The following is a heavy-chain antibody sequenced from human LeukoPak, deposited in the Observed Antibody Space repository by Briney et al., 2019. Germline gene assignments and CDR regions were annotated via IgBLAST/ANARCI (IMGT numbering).Heavy chain of an antibody. V-gene: IGHV1-2*02. Sequence: ASVKVSCKASGYTFTGYYMHWVRQAPGQGPEWMAWINPKTGDTNYAQKFQGRLTLTRDTSINTTYMELTDLTSDDTGVFYCARGRVSNWGKGTPLIVSS. CDR2: INPKTGDT. CDR1: GYTFTGYY. J-gene: IGHJ4*02. D-gene: IGHD6-13*01. CDR3: ARGRVSN.